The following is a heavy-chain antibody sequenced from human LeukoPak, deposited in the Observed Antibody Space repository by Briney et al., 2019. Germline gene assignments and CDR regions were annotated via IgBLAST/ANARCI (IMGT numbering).Heavy chain of an antibody. J-gene: IGHJ5*02. CDR1: GGSISSGGYY. CDR2: IYYSGST. CDR3: ARDQTPYYDFWSGYLSSGELYNWFDT. Sequence: ASETLSLTCTVSGGSISSGGYYWSWIRQHPGKGLEWIGYIYYSGSTYYNPSLKSRVTISVDTSKNQFSLKLSSVTAADTAVYYCARDQTPYYDFWSGYLSSGELYNWFDTWGQGTLVTVSS. D-gene: IGHD3-3*01. V-gene: IGHV4-31*03.